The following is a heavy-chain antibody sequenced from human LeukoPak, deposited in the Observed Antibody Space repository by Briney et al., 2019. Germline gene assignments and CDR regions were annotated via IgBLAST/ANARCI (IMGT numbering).Heavy chain of an antibody. D-gene: IGHD2-15*01. J-gene: IGHJ5*02. CDR3: ARDEGYCSGGSCYSDWFDP. Sequence: SETLSLTCTVSGGSISTYYWSWLRQPPANGLEWIGYTYYSGSTNYNPSLKSRVTISEDTSKNQFSLKLSSVTAADTAVYYCARDEGYCSGGSCYSDWFDPWGQGTLVTVSS. CDR1: GGSISTYY. CDR2: TYYSGST. V-gene: IGHV4-59*01.